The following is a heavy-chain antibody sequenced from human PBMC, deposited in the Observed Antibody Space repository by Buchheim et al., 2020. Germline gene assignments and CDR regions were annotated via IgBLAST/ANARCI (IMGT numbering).Heavy chain of an antibody. D-gene: IGHD4-17*01. Sequence: EVQLLESGGGLVQPGGSLRLTCAASGFTFSRYAMSWVRQAPGKGLEWVSHISGSGSTTYHADSVKGRFTISRDHSKNTLYLQMNSLRAEDTAVYYCAKVGYGDYYQYGLDVWGQGTT. J-gene: IGHJ6*02. CDR1: GFTFSRYA. V-gene: IGHV3-23*01. CDR2: ISGSGSTT. CDR3: AKVGYGDYYQYGLDV.